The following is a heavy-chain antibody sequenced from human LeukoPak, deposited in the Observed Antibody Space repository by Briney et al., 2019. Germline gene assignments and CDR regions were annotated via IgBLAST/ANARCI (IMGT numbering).Heavy chain of an antibody. J-gene: IGHJ6*03. CDR1: GGSISSSSCY. D-gene: IGHD1-26*01. CDR3: ASQTWGYYYYYYMDV. Sequence: PSETLSLTCTVSGGSISSSSCYWGWIRQPPGKGLEWIGSIYYSGSTYYNPSLKSRVTISVDTSKNQFSLKLSSVTAADTAVYYCASQTWGYYYYYYMDVWGKGTTVTVSS. V-gene: IGHV4-39*01. CDR2: IYYSGST.